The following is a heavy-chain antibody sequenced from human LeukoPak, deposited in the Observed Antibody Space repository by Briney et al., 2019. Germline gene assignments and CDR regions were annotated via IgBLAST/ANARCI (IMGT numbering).Heavy chain of an antibody. CDR2: ISSSSSTI. V-gene: IGHV3-48*03. J-gene: IGHJ4*02. CDR3: AKLWNEVGATIY. Sequence: GGSLRLSCAASGFTFSSYEMNWVRQAPGKGLEWVSYISSSSSTIYYADSVKGRFTISRDNSKNTLYLQMNSLRPEDTAIYYCAKLWNEVGATIYWGQGTLVTVSS. CDR1: GFTFSSYE. D-gene: IGHD1-26*01.